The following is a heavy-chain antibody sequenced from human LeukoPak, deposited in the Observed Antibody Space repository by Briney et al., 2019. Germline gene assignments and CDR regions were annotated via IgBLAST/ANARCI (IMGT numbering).Heavy chain of an antibody. CDR3: ARFPGADYFDS. CDR1: GFTFSSYE. D-gene: IGHD3-10*01. CDR2: ISSSGSTI. V-gene: IGHV3-48*03. J-gene: IGHJ4*02. Sequence: GGSLRLSCAASGFTFSSYEMNWVRQAPGKGLEWVSYISSSGSTIYSADSVKGRFTISRDNAKNSLYLQMNSLRAEDTAVYYCARFPGADYFDSWGQGTLVTVSS.